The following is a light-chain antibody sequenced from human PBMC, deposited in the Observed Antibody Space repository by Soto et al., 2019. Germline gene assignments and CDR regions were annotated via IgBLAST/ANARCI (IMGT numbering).Light chain of an antibody. V-gene: IGLV1-40*01. CDR3: QSYDSSLSDVV. J-gene: IGLJ2*01. CDR2: GNS. CDR1: SSNIGAGYD. Sequence: QSVLTQPPSVSGAPGQRVTISCTGSSSNIGAGYDVHWYQQRPGTAPKLLIYGNSNRPSGVPERFSGSKSGTSASLAITGLQAEDEADYYCQSYDSSLSDVVFGGGTKLTVL.